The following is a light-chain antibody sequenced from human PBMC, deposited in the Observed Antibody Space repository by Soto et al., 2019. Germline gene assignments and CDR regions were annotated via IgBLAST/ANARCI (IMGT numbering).Light chain of an antibody. CDR2: EVS. V-gene: IGLV2-14*01. Sequence: QSALTQPASVSGSPGQSITISCTGTSRDVGGYNYVSWYHQHPGKAPKLMIYEVSNRPSGVSNRFSGSKSGKTASLTISGLQDEDEGDYYCSSYTGSSTLLFGGGTKLTVL. CDR3: SSYTGSSTLL. CDR1: SRDVGGYNY. J-gene: IGLJ2*01.